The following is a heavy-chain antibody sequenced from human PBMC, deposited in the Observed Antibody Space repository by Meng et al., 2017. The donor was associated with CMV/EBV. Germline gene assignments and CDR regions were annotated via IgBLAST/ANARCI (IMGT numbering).Heavy chain of an antibody. CDR1: GGSISSSSYY. Sequence: GSLRLSCTVSGGSISSSSYYWSWIRQPPGKGLEWIGYIYYSGSTNYNPSLKSRVTISVDTSKNQFSLKLSSVTAADTAVYYCARDRDDFWSGRYFDYWGQGTLVTVSS. D-gene: IGHD3-3*01. CDR2: IYYSGST. J-gene: IGHJ4*02. CDR3: ARDRDDFWSGRYFDY. V-gene: IGHV4-61*01.